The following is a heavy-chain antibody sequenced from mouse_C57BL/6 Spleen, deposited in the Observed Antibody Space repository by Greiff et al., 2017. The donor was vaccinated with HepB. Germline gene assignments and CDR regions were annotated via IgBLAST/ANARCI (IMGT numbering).Heavy chain of an antibody. D-gene: IGHD4-1*01. CDR1: GYSFTGYY. Sequence: VQLKQSGPELVKPGASVKISCKASGYSFTGYYMNWVKQSPEKSLEWIGEINPSTGGTTYNQKFKAKATLTVDKSSSTAYMQLKSLTSEDSAVYYCARNWDVSSWFAYWGQGTLVTVSA. CDR3: ARNWDVSSWFAY. V-gene: IGHV1-42*01. CDR2: INPSTGGT. J-gene: IGHJ3*01.